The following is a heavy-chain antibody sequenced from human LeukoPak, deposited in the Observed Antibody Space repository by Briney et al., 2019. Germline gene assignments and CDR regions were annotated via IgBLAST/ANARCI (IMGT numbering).Heavy chain of an antibody. CDR2: INPNSGGT. D-gene: IGHD3-22*01. CDR1: VYTFTGYY. Sequence: GASVKVSCKASVYTFTGYYMHWVRQAPAQGLEWMGWINPNSGGTNYAQKFQDRVTMTRDTSISTAYMELSRLRSDDTAVYYCARVLLAYYFDSSGYYDYWGQGTLVTVSS. CDR3: ARVLLAYYFDSSGYYDY. J-gene: IGHJ4*02. V-gene: IGHV1-2*02.